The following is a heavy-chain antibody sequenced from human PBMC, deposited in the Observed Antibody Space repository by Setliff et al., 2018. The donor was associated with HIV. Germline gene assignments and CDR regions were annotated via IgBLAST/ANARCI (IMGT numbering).Heavy chain of an antibody. V-gene: IGHV3-74*01. D-gene: IGHD1-26*01. J-gene: IGHJ4*02. CDR2: ISPDGSVM. CDR3: VRGIVGASVFNY. Sequence: PGGSLLLSCAASGFTFGSQWMHWVRQAPGKGLVWVSRISPDGSVMNYAGSVKGRFTISRDNAKNTLYLQMNGLRAEDTAVYYCVRGIVGASVFNYWGQGTQVTVSS. CDR1: GFTFGSQW.